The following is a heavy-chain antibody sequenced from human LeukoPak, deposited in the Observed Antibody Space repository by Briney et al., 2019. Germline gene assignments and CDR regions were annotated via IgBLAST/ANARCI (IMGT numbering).Heavy chain of an antibody. D-gene: IGHD3-9*01. CDR3: ASATGYSPSMVV. J-gene: IGHJ6*03. V-gene: IGHV1-8*01. CDR2: MNPNSGNT. CDR1: GYTFTSYD. Sequence: GASVKVSCKASGYTFTSYDINWVRQATGQGLEWMGWMNPNSGNTGYAQKFQGRVTMTRNTSISTAYMELSSLRSEDTAVYYCASATGYSPSMVVWGKGTTVTVSS.